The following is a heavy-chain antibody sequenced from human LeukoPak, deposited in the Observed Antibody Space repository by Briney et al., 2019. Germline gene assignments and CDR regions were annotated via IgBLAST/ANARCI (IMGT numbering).Heavy chain of an antibody. J-gene: IGHJ4*02. D-gene: IGHD2-2*01. CDR1: GYTFTSYG. Sequence: GASVKVSCKASGYTFTSYGISWVRQAPGQGLEWMGWISAYNGNTNYAQMLQGRVTMTTDTSTSTAYMELRSLRSDDTAAYYCARTSDVPLAAALGEDYWGQGTLVTVSS. CDR3: ARTSDVPLAAALGEDY. CDR2: ISAYNGNT. V-gene: IGHV1-18*01.